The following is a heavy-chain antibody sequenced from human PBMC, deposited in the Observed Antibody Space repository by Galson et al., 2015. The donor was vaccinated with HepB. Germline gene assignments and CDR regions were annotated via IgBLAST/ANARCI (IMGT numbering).Heavy chain of an antibody. CDR3: ARDGSRFCSSTSCYSGHYYYGMDV. D-gene: IGHD2-2*02. Sequence: SLRLSCAASGFTFSDYYMSWIRQAPGKGLEWVSYISSSNSYTNYADSVQGRFTISRDNARNSLYLQMNSLGAEDTAVYYCARDGSRFCSSTSCYSGHYYYGMDVWGQGTTVTVSS. CDR2: ISSSNSYT. J-gene: IGHJ6*02. V-gene: IGHV3-11*06. CDR1: GFTFSDYY.